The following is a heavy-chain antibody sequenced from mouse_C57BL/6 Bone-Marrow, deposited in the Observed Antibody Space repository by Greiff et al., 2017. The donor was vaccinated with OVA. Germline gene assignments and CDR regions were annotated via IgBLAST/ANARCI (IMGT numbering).Heavy chain of an antibody. V-gene: IGHV1-77*01. CDR2: IGPGSGST. D-gene: IGHD1-1*01. Sequence: QVQLQQSGTVLARPGASVKISCKASGYTFTDYYINWVKQRPGQGLEWIGKIGPGSGSTYYNEKFKGKATLTADKSSSTAYMQLSSLTSEDSAVYFCASDYYGSSYVPHWYFDVWGTGTTVTVSS. CDR1: GYTFTDYY. CDR3: ASDYYGSSYVPHWYFDV. J-gene: IGHJ1*03.